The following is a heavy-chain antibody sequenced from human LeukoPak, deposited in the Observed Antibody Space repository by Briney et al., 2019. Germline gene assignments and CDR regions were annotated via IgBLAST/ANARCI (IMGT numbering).Heavy chain of an antibody. D-gene: IGHD2-8*01. CDR3: ARHPPTGYCANGLCYTGRFDY. CDR2: IFPDDSDT. CDR1: GYSFTNYW. Sequence: PGESLKISCKGSGYSFTNYWIGWVRQMPGKGLEWMGIIFPDDSDTRYSPSFQGQVSISADKSISTAYLQWSSLKASDTAMYHCARHPPTGYCANGLCYTGRFDYWGQGTLVTVSS. J-gene: IGHJ4*02. V-gene: IGHV5-51*01.